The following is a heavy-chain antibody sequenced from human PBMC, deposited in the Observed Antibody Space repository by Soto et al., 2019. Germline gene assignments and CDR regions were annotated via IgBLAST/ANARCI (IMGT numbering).Heavy chain of an antibody. CDR2: IYPGDPDT. CDR3: ARLPYYDSSGLYYYYGMDV. J-gene: IGHJ6*02. Sequence: PGESLKTSCKGSGYSFTSYWIGWVRQMPGKGLEWMGTIYPGDPDTRYSPSFQGQVTISADKSISTAYLQWSSLKASDTAMYYCARLPYYDSSGLYYYYGMDVWGQGTTVTVSS. CDR1: GYSFTSYW. V-gene: IGHV5-51*01. D-gene: IGHD3-22*01.